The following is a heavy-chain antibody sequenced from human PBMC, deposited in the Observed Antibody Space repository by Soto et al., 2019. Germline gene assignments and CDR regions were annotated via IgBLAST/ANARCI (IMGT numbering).Heavy chain of an antibody. J-gene: IGHJ4*02. CDR2: IWYDGSNK. CDR3: ARVSYSGWYYFDY. Sequence: GGSLRLSCAASGFTFSSYGMHWVRQAPGKGLEWVAVIWYDGSNKYYADSVKGRFTISRDNSKNTLYLQMNSLRAEDTAVYYCARVSYSGWYYFDYWGQGTLVTVSS. CDR1: GFTFSSYG. V-gene: IGHV3-33*01. D-gene: IGHD6-19*01.